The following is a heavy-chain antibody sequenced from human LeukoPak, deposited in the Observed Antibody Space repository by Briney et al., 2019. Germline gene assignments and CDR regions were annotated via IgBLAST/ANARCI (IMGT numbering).Heavy chain of an antibody. D-gene: IGHD4-23*01. V-gene: IGHV3-30*04. Sequence: GESLRLSCAASGFTFSSFSMHWVRQAPGNGLDWVAVISNDGSHRYYADSVKGRFTISRDNSKNTLSLEMNTVRPEDTALFYCARDPNRLADYGGDYFDHWGQGTLVTVSS. CDR3: ARDPNRLADYGGDYFDH. CDR2: ISNDGSHR. CDR1: GFTFSSFS. J-gene: IGHJ4*02.